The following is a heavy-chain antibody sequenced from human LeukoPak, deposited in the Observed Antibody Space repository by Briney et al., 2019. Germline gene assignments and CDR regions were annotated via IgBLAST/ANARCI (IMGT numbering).Heavy chain of an antibody. V-gene: IGHV4-30-4*01. CDR3: ARGGMTFHNWFDP. D-gene: IGHD2/OR15-2a*01. Sequence: SQTPSLTCTVSGGSISSGDYYWSWIRQPPGKGLEWIGYIYYSGSTYYNPSLKSRVTISVDTSKNQFSLKLSSVTAADTAVYYCARGGMTFHNWFDPWGQGTLVTVSS. CDR1: GGSISSGDYY. CDR2: IYYSGST. J-gene: IGHJ5*02.